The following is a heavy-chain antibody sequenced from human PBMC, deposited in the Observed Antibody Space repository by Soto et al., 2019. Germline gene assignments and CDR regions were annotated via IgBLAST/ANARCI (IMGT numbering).Heavy chain of an antibody. CDR2: IVVGSGNT. Sequence: SVKVSCKASGVTFTSSAVQWVRQARGQRLEWIGWIVVGSGNTNYAQKFQERVTITRDMSTSTAYMELSSLRSEDTAVYYCAAAEDSSSSLFSAWGQGTLVTVSS. CDR1: GVTFTSSA. J-gene: IGHJ4*02. V-gene: IGHV1-58*01. CDR3: AAAEDSSSSLFSA. D-gene: IGHD6-6*01.